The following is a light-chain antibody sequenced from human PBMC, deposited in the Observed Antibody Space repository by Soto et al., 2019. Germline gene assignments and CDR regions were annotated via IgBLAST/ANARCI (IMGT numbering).Light chain of an antibody. Sequence: DVQMTQSPSSLSASVGDRVTITCQASHDISDYLNWYQYKPGEAPKLLIYDASKLEAGLPSRFSGRGSGTDFTFSISSLQPEDIATYYCQQYDNVPLTFCGGIKVEIK. CDR1: HDISDY. CDR3: QQYDNVPLT. V-gene: IGKV1-33*01. J-gene: IGKJ4*01. CDR2: DAS.